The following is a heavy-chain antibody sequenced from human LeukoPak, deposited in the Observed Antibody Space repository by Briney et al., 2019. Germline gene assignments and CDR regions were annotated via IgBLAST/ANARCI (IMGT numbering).Heavy chain of an antibody. Sequence: GGSLRLSCAASGFTFSDYYITWIRQAPGKGPEWVSHISSSGRLMQYADSVKGRFTITRDNAQNFMSLQMNSLKPEDTAVYYCARDTNNGLDVWGRGTTVTVSS. V-gene: IGHV3-11*01. CDR1: GFTFSDYY. CDR3: ARDTNNGLDV. CDR2: ISSSGRLM. J-gene: IGHJ6*02. D-gene: IGHD1-20*01.